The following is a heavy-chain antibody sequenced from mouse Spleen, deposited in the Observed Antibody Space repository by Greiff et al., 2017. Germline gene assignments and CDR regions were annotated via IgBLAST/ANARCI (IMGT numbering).Heavy chain of an antibody. D-gene: IGHD1-1*01. CDR3: TRHRNYYGSSFAY. V-gene: IGHV1-15*01. CDR1: GYTFTDYE. CDR2: IDPETGGT. Sequence: QVQLQQSGAELVRPGASVTLSCKASGYTFTDYEMHWVKQTPVHGLEWIGAIDPETGGTAYNQKFKGKAILTADKSSSTAYMELRSLTSEDSAVYYCTRHRNYYGSSFAYWGQGTLVTVSA. J-gene: IGHJ3*01.